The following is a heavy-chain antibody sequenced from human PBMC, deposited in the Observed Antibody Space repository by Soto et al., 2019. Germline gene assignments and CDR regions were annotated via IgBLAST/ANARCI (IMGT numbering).Heavy chain of an antibody. CDR2: INVFNGNT. CDR3: ARGYGNDGVEP. V-gene: IGHV1-18*01. J-gene: IGHJ5*02. D-gene: IGHD1-1*01. Sequence: QVQMVQSGAEVKKPGASVKVSCKASGYIFTSYGISWVRQARGQGLEWMGWINVFNGNTHYAENLQGRVTMTRDPTTNTAYMELRSLRSDDTAVYYCARGYGNDGVEPWGQGTLVSVSS. CDR1: GYIFTSYG.